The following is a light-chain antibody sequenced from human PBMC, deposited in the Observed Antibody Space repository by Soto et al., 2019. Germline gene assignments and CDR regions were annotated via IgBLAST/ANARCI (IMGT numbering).Light chain of an antibody. CDR1: QSVSSN. J-gene: IGKJ1*01. CDR2: GAY. Sequence: EIVMTQSPATLSVSPGERSTLSCMASQSVSSNLAWYQQKPGQAPRLLIYGAYTRATGIPARFSGSGSGTEFTLTISSLQSEDFAVYYCQQYNNWPRTVGQGTKVEIK. CDR3: QQYNNWPRT. V-gene: IGKV3-15*01.